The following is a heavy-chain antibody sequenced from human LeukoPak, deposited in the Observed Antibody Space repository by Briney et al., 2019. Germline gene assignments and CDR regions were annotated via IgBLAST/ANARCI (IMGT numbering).Heavy chain of an antibody. CDR3: ARGPRAPLPNGSAP. V-gene: IGHV3-48*04. CDR1: GFTFSSYS. J-gene: IGHJ5*02. CDR2: ISSSSSTI. Sequence: PGGSLRLSCAASGFTFSSYSMNWVRQAPGKGLEWVSYISSSSSTIYYADSVKGRFTISRDNAKNSLYLQMNSLRAEDTAVYYGARGPRAPLPNGSAPGGQEPLVPVSS.